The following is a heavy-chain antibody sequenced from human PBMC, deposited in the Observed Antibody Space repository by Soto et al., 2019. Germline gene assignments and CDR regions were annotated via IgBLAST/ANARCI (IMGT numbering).Heavy chain of an antibody. CDR1: GGSISSGGYY. V-gene: IGHV4-31*03. D-gene: IGHD1-26*01. CDR2: IYYSGST. CDR3: ARGHSGSYLEYFDY. J-gene: IGHJ4*02. Sequence: QVQLQESGPGLVKPSQTLSLTCTVSGGSISSGGYYWSWIRQHPGKGLEWIGYIYYSGSTYYNPSLTSRVTISVDTSKNQFSLKLSSVTAADTAVYYCARGHSGSYLEYFDYWGQGTLVTVSS.